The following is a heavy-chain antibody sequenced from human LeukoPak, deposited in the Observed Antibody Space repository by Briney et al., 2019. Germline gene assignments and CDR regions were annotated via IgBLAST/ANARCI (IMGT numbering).Heavy chain of an antibody. CDR1: GFTFNSYG. V-gene: IGHV3-30*02. CDR3: AKTRGITMIVVVTYFDY. D-gene: IGHD3-22*01. CDR2: IRYDEINK. J-gene: IGHJ4*02. Sequence: GGSLRLSCAASGFTFNSYGIHWVRQAPGKGLGWVAFIRYDEINKYYSDSVKGRFTISRDNSKNTLYLQMNSLRAEDTAVYYCAKTRGITMIVVVTYFDYWGQGTLVTVSS.